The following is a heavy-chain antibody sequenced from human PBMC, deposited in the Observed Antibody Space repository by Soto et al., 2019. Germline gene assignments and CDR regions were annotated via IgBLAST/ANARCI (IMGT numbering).Heavy chain of an antibody. D-gene: IGHD4-17*01. J-gene: IGHJ5*02. Sequence: GGSLRLSCAASGFTFTNYWMHWVRQAPGKGLVWVSRINSDGSTTTYADSVKGRFTVSRGNAKNTLFLQMDSLRAEDTAMYYCAKAHDYGGFGAFYRFDPWGQGTLVTVSS. CDR2: INSDGSTT. V-gene: IGHV3-74*01. CDR3: AKAHDYGGFGAFYRFDP. CDR1: GFTFTNYW.